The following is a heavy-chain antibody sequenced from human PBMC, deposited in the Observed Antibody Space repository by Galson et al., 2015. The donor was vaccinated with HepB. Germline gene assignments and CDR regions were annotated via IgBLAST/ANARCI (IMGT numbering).Heavy chain of an antibody. Sequence: SLRLSCAASGFSFSSYAMHWVRQAPGEGLEYVSGISSHGGSTFYSNSVKGRFTISRDNSNNTLYLHMGSLTADDVAVYYCARDQGSGLLVAALSYYYHMDVWGQGATVTVSS. D-gene: IGHD5-12*01. CDR1: GFSFSSYA. CDR2: ISSHGGST. V-gene: IGHV3-64*01. J-gene: IGHJ6*02. CDR3: ARDQGSGLLVAALSYYYHMDV.